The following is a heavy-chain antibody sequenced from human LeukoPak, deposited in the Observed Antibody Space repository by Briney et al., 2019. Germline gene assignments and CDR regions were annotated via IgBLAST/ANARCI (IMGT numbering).Heavy chain of an antibody. V-gene: IGHV4-39*07. CDR3: ARDLHPRLAGFLDY. D-gene: IGHD3-3*02. CDR2: IFYSGST. J-gene: IGHJ4*02. CDR1: SGSISTSNYY. Sequence: SETLSLTCTVSSGSISTSNYYWGWVRQPPGKALEWIGNIFYSGSTYYSPSLKSRVTISLDTSRNQFSLKLNSVTAADTAVYYCARDLHPRLAGFLDYWGQGTLVTVSS.